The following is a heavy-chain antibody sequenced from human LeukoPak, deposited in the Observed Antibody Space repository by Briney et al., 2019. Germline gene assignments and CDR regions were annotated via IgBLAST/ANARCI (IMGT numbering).Heavy chain of an antibody. CDR2: ISGSGGSK. CDR3: ARQSSIWNYYFDY. V-gene: IGHV3-23*01. J-gene: IGHJ4*02. D-gene: IGHD6-13*01. Sequence: GGSLRLSCAASGFTFSNHGMSWVRQAPGKGLDWVSSISGSGGSKYYADSVKGRFTISRDNSKNTLNLQRNSLRAEDTAVYYCARQSSIWNYYFDYWGQGTLVTVSS. CDR1: GFTFSNHG.